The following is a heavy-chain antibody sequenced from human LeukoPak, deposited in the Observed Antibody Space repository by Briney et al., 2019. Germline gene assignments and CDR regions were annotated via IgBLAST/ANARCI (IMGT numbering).Heavy chain of an antibody. CDR3: ARSSGTSCFS. V-gene: IGHV3-74*01. D-gene: IGHD2-2*01. J-gene: IGHJ5*02. Sequence: GGSLRLSCAASGFTLSSYWMHWVRQAPGKGLVWVSRINSDGSYTSYADSVKGRFTVSRDNAKNTLYLQINSLRAEDTAVYYCARSSGTSCFSWGQGTLVTVSS. CDR2: INSDGSYT. CDR1: GFTLSSYW.